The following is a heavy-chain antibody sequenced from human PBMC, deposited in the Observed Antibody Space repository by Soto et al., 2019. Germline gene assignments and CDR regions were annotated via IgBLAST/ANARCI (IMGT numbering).Heavy chain of an antibody. D-gene: IGHD7-27*01. CDR3: ARVWGYAFDI. Sequence: QVQLQESGPGLVKPSETLSLTCTVSGGSISSYYWSWIRQPPGKGLEWIGYIYYSGSTNYNPSLKSRVTIAVDTSKNQFSLKLSSVTAADTAVYYCARVWGYAFDIWGQGTMVTVSS. CDR1: GGSISSYY. CDR2: IYYSGST. J-gene: IGHJ3*02. V-gene: IGHV4-59*08.